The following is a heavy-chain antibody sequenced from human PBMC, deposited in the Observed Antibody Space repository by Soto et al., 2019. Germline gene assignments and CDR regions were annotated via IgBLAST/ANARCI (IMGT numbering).Heavy chain of an antibody. J-gene: IGHJ4*02. D-gene: IGHD6-6*01. CDR2: ISYDGATT. CDR1: GITFNIYA. V-gene: IGHV3-23*01. CDR3: AKISSSSHIDY. Sequence: EEHLLESGGGLVQPGGSLRLSCAAFGITFNIYALSWVRQAPGKGLEWASSISYDGATTFHAESVKGRFTTSRDNSKNTLYLQMNIRRVEDTAVYYCAKISSSSHIDYWGQGTLVTVSS.